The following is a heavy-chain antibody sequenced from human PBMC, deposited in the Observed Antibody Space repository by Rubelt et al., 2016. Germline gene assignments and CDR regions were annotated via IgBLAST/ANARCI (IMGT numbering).Heavy chain of an antibody. CDR3: ARDVGGNSVLYYFDY. D-gene: IGHD4-23*01. CDR1: GYTFTSYG. CDR2: ISAYNGNT. Sequence: QVQLVQSGSELKKPGASVKVSCKASGYTFTSYGISWVRQAPGQGLEWMGWISAYNGNTNYAQKRQGRVTMTTDTSTSTAYMELRGLRSDDTAVYYCARDVGGNSVLYYFDYWGQGTLVTVSS. J-gene: IGHJ4*02. V-gene: IGHV1-18*01.